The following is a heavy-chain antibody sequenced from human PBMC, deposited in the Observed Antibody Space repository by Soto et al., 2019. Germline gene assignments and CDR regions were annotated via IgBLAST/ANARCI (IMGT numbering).Heavy chain of an antibody. CDR3: ARDAPPEDY. CDR1: GYSFTSYG. J-gene: IGHJ4*02. V-gene: IGHV1-18*01. Sequence: ASGRVSCKASGYSFTSYGISLVRQAPGQGLEWMGWISAYNGNTNYAQKLQGRVTMTTDTSTSTAYMELRSLRSDDTAVYYCARDAPPEDYWGQGTLVTVSS. CDR2: ISAYNGNT.